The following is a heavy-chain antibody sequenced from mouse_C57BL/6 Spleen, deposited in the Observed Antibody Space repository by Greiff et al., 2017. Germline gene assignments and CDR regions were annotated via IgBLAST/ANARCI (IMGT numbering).Heavy chain of an antibody. D-gene: IGHD2-4*01. V-gene: IGHV1-55*01. CDR1: GYTFTSYW. CDR3: ARGRDYDVKACAY. J-gene: IGHJ3*01. CDR2: IYPGSGST. Sequence: VQLQQPGAELVKPGASVKLSCKASGYTFTSYWIHWVKQRPGQGLEWIGDIYPGSGSTNYNEKFKSKATLTVDTSSSTAYMQLSSLTSEDSAVXYCARGRDYDVKACAYWGQGTLVTVSA.